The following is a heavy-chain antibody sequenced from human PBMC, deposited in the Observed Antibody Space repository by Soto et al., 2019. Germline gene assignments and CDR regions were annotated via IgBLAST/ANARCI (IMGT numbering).Heavy chain of an antibody. V-gene: IGHV1-8*01. CDR3: EVTTGY. J-gene: IGHJ4*02. Sequence: GASVKVSCQASGYTFTDYDINWVRQATGQGLEWMGWVSPGNGNAGYAPQFQGRVTMTSDTSISTVYMELSSLTSEDAAVYFCEVTTGYWGQGTKVTVSS. CDR2: VSPGNGNA. CDR1: GYTFTDYD. D-gene: IGHD2-21*02.